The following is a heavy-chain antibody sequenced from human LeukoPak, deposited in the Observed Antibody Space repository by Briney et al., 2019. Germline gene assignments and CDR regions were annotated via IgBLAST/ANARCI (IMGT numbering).Heavy chain of an antibody. CDR2: INRRADGGTR. V-gene: IGHV3-15*01. D-gene: IGHD3-22*01. CDR3: AFGSNRYDSSDFAH. CDR1: GFTFSNAR. J-gene: IGHJ4*02. Sequence: GGSLRLSCAASGFTFSNARLNWVRQAPRKGVEWVGRINRRADGGTRDYAASVQARLIISTDDSRTTLDLQMYSLKTEHSALYYCAFGSNRYDSSDFAHWGLGTLVTVPS.